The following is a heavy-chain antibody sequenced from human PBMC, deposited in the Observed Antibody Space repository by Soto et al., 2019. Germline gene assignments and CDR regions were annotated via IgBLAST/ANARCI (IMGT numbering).Heavy chain of an antibody. CDR2: IWYDGSNK. CDR1: GFTFSSYG. J-gene: IGHJ6*02. Sequence: GGSLRLSCAASGFTFSSYGMHWVRQAPGKGLEWVAVIWYDGSNKYYADSVKGRFTISRDNSKNTLYLQMNSLRAEDTAVYYCARAGGYPGYYYYGMDVWGQGTTVTVSS. D-gene: IGHD6-25*01. CDR3: ARAGGYPGYYYYGMDV. V-gene: IGHV3-33*01.